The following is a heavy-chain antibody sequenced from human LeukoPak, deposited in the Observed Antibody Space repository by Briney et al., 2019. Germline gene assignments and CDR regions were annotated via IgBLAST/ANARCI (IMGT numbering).Heavy chain of an antibody. CDR3: AGGLGYARSY. D-gene: IGHD2-2*01. CDR2: TYSGGST. Sequence: GGSLRLSCVPSGLTVSSNYMSWVRQAPGKGLEWVSVTYSGGSTDYADSVKGRFTISRDNSKNTLYLQMNSLRVEDTAVCYCAGGLGYARSYWGQGTLVTVSS. CDR1: GLTVSSNY. V-gene: IGHV3-66*01. J-gene: IGHJ4*02.